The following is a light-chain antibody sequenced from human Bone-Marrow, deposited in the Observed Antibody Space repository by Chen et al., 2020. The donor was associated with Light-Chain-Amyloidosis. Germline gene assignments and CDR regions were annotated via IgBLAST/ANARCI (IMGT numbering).Light chain of an antibody. CDR1: RSVSSS. CDR2: DSS. Sequence: EIVLTQSPDILSLSPGEKATFSCRASRSVSSSLAWYQHKPGQPPRLLIYDSSTRATGISARFRGSGSGTDFTLTISRLEPEDFALYFCQQYGTSPETFGQGTKVEIK. V-gene: IGKV3-20*01. CDR3: QQYGTSPET. J-gene: IGKJ1*01.